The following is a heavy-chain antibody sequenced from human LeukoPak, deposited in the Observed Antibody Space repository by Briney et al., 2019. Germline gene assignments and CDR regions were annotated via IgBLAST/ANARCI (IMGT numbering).Heavy chain of an antibody. Sequence: GGSLRLSCAASGFTFSTYAMTWVRQAPGKGLEWVSAITNSGTITYYADSVKGGFAISRDNSKNTLYLQMNSLRAEDPAVYYCAKLDEHSNYETDYWGQGTLVTVSS. CDR2: ITNSGTIT. V-gene: IGHV3-23*01. J-gene: IGHJ4*02. D-gene: IGHD4-11*01. CDR3: AKLDEHSNYETDY. CDR1: GFTFSTYA.